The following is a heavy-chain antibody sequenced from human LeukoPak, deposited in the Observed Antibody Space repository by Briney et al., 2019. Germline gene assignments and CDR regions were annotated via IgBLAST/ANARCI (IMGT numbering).Heavy chain of an antibody. V-gene: IGHV3-23*01. CDR2: VGRSGNT. D-gene: IGHD2-2*01. J-gene: IGHJ6*04. CDR3: MKDRPCDRCMPMDA. CDR1: GFTFSDYS. Sequence: PGGSLRLSCGASGFTFSDYSMSWVRQGPCKGLERVSGVGRSGNTYYADSVKGQFTISRDNSKNTVYLQLDSLRVEDTATYYCMKDRPCDRCMPMDAWGKGTTVTVSS.